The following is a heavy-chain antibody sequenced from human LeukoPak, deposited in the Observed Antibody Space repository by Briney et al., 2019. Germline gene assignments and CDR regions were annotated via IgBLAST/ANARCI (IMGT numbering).Heavy chain of an antibody. J-gene: IGHJ4*02. Sequence: PGGSLRLSCAASGFTFSNYWMSWVRQAPGKGLEWVANIKQDGSEKNYVDSVKGRFTISRDNAKKSLYLQMNSLRAEDTAVYYCAREQSEGFDYWGQGTLVTVSS. CDR2: IKQDGSEK. CDR1: GFTFSNYW. CDR3: AREQSEGFDY. V-gene: IGHV3-7*01.